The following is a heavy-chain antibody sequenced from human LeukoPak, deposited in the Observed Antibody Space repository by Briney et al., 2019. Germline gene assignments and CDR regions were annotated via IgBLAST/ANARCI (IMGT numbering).Heavy chain of an antibody. CDR2: IYSDGDT. V-gene: IGHV3-53*01. D-gene: IGHD3-3*01. J-gene: IGHJ6*02. CDR3: ARGRSGEVIFRVDHGMDV. Sequence: GGSLRLSCAASGFTVSTNYMNWVRQTPGKGLERVSVIYSDGDTYYADSVKGRFIISRDNSKNTLYLQMNSLRAEDTAVYYCARGRSGEVIFRVDHGMDVWGQGTTVTVSS. CDR1: GFTVSTNY.